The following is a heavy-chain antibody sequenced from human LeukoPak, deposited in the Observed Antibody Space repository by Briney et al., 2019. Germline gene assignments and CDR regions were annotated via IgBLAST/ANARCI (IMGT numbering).Heavy chain of an antibody. CDR1: GYTFTGYY. Sequence: ASVKVSCKASGYTFTGYYMHWVRQAPGQGLEWMGWINPNSGGTNYAQKFQGRVTMTRDTSISTAYMELSRLRSDDTAVYYCARDYYDSSGDDYYYYMDVWGKGTTVTVPS. V-gene: IGHV1-2*02. CDR2: INPNSGGT. D-gene: IGHD3-22*01. CDR3: ARDYYDSSGDDYYYYMDV. J-gene: IGHJ6*03.